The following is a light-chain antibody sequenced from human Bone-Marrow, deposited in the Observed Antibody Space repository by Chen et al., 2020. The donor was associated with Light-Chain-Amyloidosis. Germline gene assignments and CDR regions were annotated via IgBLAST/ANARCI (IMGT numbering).Light chain of an antibody. Sequence: DIVMTQSPLSLPVTPGEPASISCRSSQSLLQSNGYKYLDWYLQKPGQSPQLLIYLGSNRASGVPYRFSGSGSGTDFTLKISRVEAEDVGVYYCMQALQAPWTFGQGTKVEIK. CDR1: QSLLQSNGYKY. V-gene: IGKV2-28*01. CDR2: LGS. CDR3: MQALQAPWT. J-gene: IGKJ1*01.